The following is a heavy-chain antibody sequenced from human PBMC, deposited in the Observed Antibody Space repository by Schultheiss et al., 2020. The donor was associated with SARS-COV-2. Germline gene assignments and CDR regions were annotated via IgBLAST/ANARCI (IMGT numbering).Heavy chain of an antibody. CDR2: INSDGSST. J-gene: IGHJ4*02. CDR1: GFTVSSNY. CDR3: ARSGLHWGY. V-gene: IGHV3-74*01. D-gene: IGHD3-16*01. Sequence: GGSLRLSCAASGFTVSSNYMSWVRQAPGKGLVWVSRINSDGSSTSYADSVKGRFTISRDNAKNSLYLQMNSLRAEDTAVYYCARSGLHWGYWGQGTLVTVSS.